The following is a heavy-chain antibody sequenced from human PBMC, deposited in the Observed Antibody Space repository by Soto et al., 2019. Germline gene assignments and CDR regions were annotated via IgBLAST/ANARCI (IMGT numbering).Heavy chain of an antibody. CDR1: GFTFSSYA. CDR3: AKDLFSKPPPRMSNIVVVAAASRIIDY. V-gene: IGHV3-23*01. J-gene: IGHJ4*02. Sequence: GGSLRLSCAASGFTFSSYAMSWVRQAPGKGLEWVSAISGSGGSTYYADSVKGRFTISRDNSKNTLYLQMNSLRAEDTAVYYCAKDLFSKPPPRMSNIVVVAAASRIIDYWGQGTLVPVSS. D-gene: IGHD2-2*01. CDR2: ISGSGGST.